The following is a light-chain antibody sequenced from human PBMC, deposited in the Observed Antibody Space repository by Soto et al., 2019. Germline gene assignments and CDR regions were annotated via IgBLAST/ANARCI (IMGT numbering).Light chain of an antibody. CDR3: QKYNGAPWT. CDR2: AAS. CDR1: QDISNF. J-gene: IGKJ1*01. V-gene: IGKV1-27*01. Sequence: DIQMTQSPSSLSASVGDRVTITCRASQDISNFLAWYQQIPGKVPKLLIYAASTLESGVPSRFSGSGSGTDFTLTISSLQPEDFATYYCQKYNGAPWTFGQGNKVEIK.